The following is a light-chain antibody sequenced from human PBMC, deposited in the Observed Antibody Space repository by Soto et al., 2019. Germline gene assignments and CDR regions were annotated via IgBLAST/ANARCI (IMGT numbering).Light chain of an antibody. CDR2: EVS. CDR3: CSYAGSSTFEGV. CDR1: SSDVGSYNL. V-gene: IGLV2-23*02. J-gene: IGLJ3*02. Sequence: QSALTQPASVSGSPGQSITISCTGTSSDVGSYNLVSWYQQHTGKAPKLMIYEVSKRPSGVSNRFSGSKSGNTASLTISGLQAEDEADYYCCSYAGSSTFEGVFGGGTKLTVL.